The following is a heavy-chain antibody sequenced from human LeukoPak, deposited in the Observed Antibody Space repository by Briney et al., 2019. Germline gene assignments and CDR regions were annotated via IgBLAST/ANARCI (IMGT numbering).Heavy chain of an antibody. CDR1: GGSISSGSYY. J-gene: IGHJ6*03. Sequence: SQTLSLTCTVSGGSISSGSYYWSWIRQPAGKGLEWIGRIYTSGSTNYNPSLKSRVTISVDTSKNQFSLKLSSVTAADTAVYYCARVGYYDSSGYRGYYYYYHMDVWGKGTTVTVSS. V-gene: IGHV4-61*02. D-gene: IGHD3-22*01. CDR3: ARVGYYDSSGYRGYYYYYHMDV. CDR2: IYTSGST.